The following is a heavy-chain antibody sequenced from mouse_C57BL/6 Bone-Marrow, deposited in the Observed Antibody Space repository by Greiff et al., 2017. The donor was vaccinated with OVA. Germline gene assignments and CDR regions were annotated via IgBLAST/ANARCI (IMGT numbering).Heavy chain of an antibody. V-gene: IGHV1-55*01. Sequence: VQLQQSGAELVKPGASVKMSCKASGYTFTSYWITWVKQRPGQGLEWIGDIYPGSGSTNYNEKFKSKATLTVDTSSSTAYMQLSSLTSEDSAVYYCARRGDGYWAMDYWGQGTSVTVSS. CDR1: GYTFTSYW. D-gene: IGHD2-3*01. CDR3: ARRGDGYWAMDY. CDR2: IYPGSGST. J-gene: IGHJ4*01.